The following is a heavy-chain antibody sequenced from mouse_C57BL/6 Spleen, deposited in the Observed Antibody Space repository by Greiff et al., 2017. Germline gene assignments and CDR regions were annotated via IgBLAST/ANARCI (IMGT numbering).Heavy chain of an antibody. CDR1: GFSLTSYG. D-gene: IGHD1-1*01. Sequence: VQLVESGPGLVQPSQSLSITCTVSGFSLTSYGVHWVRQSPGKGLEWLGVLWRGGSTDYNAAFMSRLSITKDNSKSQVVFKMNSLQADDTAIYYCAKSGAYGAFDYWGQGTTLTVSS. CDR2: LWRGGST. V-gene: IGHV2-5*01. CDR3: AKSGAYGAFDY. J-gene: IGHJ2*01.